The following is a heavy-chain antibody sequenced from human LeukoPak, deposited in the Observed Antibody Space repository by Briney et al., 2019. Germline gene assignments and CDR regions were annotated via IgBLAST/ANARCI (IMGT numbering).Heavy chain of an antibody. CDR3: ARHMNSGTYPLDI. D-gene: IGHD1-26*01. CDR2: IHFSGSTT. Sequence: SETLSLTCTVSGGSISSYFWSWMRQPPGKELEWIAYIHFSGSTTNYNPSLKSRITISVDTSKNQLSLNLSSVTAADTAVYFCARHMNSGTYPLDIWGQGTLVTVSS. CDR1: GGSISSYF. J-gene: IGHJ4*02. V-gene: IGHV4-59*08.